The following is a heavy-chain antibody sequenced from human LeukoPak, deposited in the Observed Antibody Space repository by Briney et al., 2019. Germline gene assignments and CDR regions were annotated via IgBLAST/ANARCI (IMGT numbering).Heavy chain of an antibody. CDR1: GYTFTSYA. D-gene: IGHD3-22*01. J-gene: IGHJ4*02. CDR3: ARDRDRSDSSGYYYVE. V-gene: IGHV1-69*13. CDR2: IIPIFGTA. Sequence: SVKVSCKASGYTFTSYAISWVRQAPGQGLEWMGGIIPIFGTANYAQKFQGRVTITADESTSTAYMELSSLRSEDTAVYYCARDRDRSDSSGYYYVEWGQGTLVTVSS.